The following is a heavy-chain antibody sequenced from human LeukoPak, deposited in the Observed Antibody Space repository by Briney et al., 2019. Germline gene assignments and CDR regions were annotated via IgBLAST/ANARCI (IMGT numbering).Heavy chain of an antibody. V-gene: IGHV3-71*01. CDR2: IRSKAYGGTT. CDR1: GFTFSSYW. CDR3: TSDAFDY. J-gene: IGHJ4*02. Sequence: SGGSLRLSCAASGFTFSSYWMHWVRHAPGKGLEWVGFIRSKAYGGTTEYAASVKGRFTISRDNSKNTLYLQMNSLRAEDTAVYYCTSDAFDYWGQGTLVTVSS.